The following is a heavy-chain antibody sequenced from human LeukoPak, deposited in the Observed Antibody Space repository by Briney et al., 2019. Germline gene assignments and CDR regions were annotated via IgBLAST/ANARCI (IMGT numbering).Heavy chain of an antibody. CDR2: ISGSAYST. J-gene: IGHJ4*02. D-gene: IGHD3-22*01. V-gene: IGHV3-23*01. CDR1: GFTFSNYA. Sequence: GGSLRLSCAASGFTFSNYAMSWVRQAPGKGLEWVSGISGSAYSTYNADSVKGRFTISRDNSKNTLYLQMNSLRAEDTAVYYCAKNGYDSSGYYSLFDYWGLGTLVTISS. CDR3: AKNGYDSSGYYSLFDY.